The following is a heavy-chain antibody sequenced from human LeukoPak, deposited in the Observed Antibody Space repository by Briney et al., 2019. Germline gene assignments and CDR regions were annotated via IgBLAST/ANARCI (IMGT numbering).Heavy chain of an antibody. Sequence: GGSLRLSCAASGFSVSSNDMSWVRQAPGKGLEWVSLIHSGGTRYTDSVRGRFTISRDNSKNTLYPQMNSLRAEDTAMYYCASWYHIDYWGQGTLVTVSS. J-gene: IGHJ4*02. CDR1: GFSVSSND. CDR3: ASWYHIDY. V-gene: IGHV3-53*01. CDR2: IHSGGTR. D-gene: IGHD2-2*01.